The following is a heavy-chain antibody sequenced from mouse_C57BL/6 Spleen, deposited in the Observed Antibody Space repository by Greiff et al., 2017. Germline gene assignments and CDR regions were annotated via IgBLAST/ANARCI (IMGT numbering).Heavy chain of an antibody. D-gene: IGHD1-1*01. CDR3: ARFYGSSYVWYFDV. CDR2: ISSGSSTI. Sequence: EVKLMESGGGLVKPGGSLKLSCAASGFTFSDYGMHWVRQAPEKGLEWVAYISSGSSTIYYADTVKGRFTISRDNAKNTLFLQMTSLRSEDTAMYYCARFYGSSYVWYFDVWGTGTTVTVSS. J-gene: IGHJ1*03. CDR1: GFTFSDYG. V-gene: IGHV5-17*01.